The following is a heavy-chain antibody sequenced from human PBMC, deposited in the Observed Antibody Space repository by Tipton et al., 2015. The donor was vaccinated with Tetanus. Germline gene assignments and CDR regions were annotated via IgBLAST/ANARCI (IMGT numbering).Heavy chain of an antibody. V-gene: IGHV1-2*02. J-gene: IGHJ4*02. CDR2: INPNSGGT. CDR1: GYTFTGNC. Sequence: QVQLVQSGAEVKKPGASVKVSCTASGYTFTGNCIHWVRQVPGQRLEWMAWINPNSGGTDFARKFQGRVTVTRDTSISTAYMELSGLRSDDTAVYFCARATANSAFDFWGQGTRVIVSS. D-gene: IGHD2-21*02. CDR3: ARATANSAFDF.